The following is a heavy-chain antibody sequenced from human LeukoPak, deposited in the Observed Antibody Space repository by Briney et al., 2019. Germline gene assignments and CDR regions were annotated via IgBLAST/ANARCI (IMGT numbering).Heavy chain of an antibody. Sequence: SQTLSLTCTVSGGSLSSGIYYWSWLRQPAGRGLEWVGRIYTSGSTNYNPSLQSLVTISVDTSKNQFSLKLSSVTAADTAVYYCARDRVVIGVIFDAFDIWGQGTMVTVSS. CDR2: IYTSGST. CDR1: GGSLSSGIYY. D-gene: IGHD2-21*01. J-gene: IGHJ3*02. CDR3: ARDRVVIGVIFDAFDI. V-gene: IGHV4-61*02.